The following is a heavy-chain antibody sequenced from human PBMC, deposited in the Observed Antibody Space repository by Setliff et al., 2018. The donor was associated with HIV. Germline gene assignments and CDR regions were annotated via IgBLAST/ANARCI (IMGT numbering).Heavy chain of an antibody. J-gene: IGHJ4*02. D-gene: IGHD3-16*02. V-gene: IGHV4-4*09. CDR1: GDSISSYY. CDR2: IYSTGDP. Sequence: PSETLSLTCTVSGDSISSYYWSWIRQPPGKELEWIGYIYSTGDPNYNPSLKSRVTMAVDTSKNRFSLKLTSVTAADTAVYYCARYRRPPYYLDYWGQGTQVTVSS. CDR3: ARYRRPPYYLDY.